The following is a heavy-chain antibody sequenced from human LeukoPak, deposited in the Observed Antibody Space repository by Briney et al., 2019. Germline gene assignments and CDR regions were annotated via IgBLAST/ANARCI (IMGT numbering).Heavy chain of an antibody. Sequence: SETLSLTCTVSDDFIHRYRSWIRQSPWKGLEWMGYIYYDGRTKYNPSLKSRVTISEDTSKNQFSLRQTSVTAADTAVYYCAWSIFYDEGSNLQKGAFDIWGPGTLVTVSS. CDR3: AWSIFYDEGSNLQKGAFDI. CDR2: IYYDGRT. CDR1: DDFIHRY. V-gene: IGHV4-59*01. J-gene: IGHJ3*02. D-gene: IGHD2/OR15-2a*01.